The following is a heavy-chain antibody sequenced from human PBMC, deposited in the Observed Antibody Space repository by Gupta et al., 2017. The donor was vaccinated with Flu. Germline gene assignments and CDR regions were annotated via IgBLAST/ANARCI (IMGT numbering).Heavy chain of an antibody. D-gene: IGHD2-15*01. J-gene: IGHJ5*02. V-gene: IGHV1-18*01. CDR2: ISAYNGNT. CDR3: AREVPEETLIRQYCSGGSCSIGNWFDP. Sequence: QVQLVQSGAEVKKPGASVKVSCKASGYTFTSYGISWVRQAPGQGLEWMGWISAYNGNTNYAQKLQGRVTMTTDTSTSTAYMELRSLRSDDTAVYYCAREVPEETLIRQYCSGGSCSIGNWFDPWGQGTLVTVSS. CDR1: GYTFTSYG.